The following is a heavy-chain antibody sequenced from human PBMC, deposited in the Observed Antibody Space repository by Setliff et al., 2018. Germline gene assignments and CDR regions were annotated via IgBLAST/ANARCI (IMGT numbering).Heavy chain of an antibody. CDR1: GFTFRTYA. J-gene: IGHJ4*02. D-gene: IGHD3-16*01. Sequence: GGSLRLSCTASGFTFRTYAMSWVRQAPGKGLEWVSAISGNAERTYYADSVKGRFTISRDNSKNTLYLQMSGLRAEDTAFYYCAKSGTFGGPILRFPDSWGQGTLVTVSS. CDR2: ISGNAERT. CDR3: AKSGTFGGPILRFPDS. V-gene: IGHV3-23*01.